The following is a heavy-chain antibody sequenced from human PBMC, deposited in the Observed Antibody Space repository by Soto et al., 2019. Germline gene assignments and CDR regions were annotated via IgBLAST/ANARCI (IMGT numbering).Heavy chain of an antibody. D-gene: IGHD6-13*01. CDR2: TYYRSNWER. Sequence: SQTLSLTCAISGDSVSSNTVTWNWIRQSPSRGLEWLGRTYYRSNWERDYAVSVQSRITINPDTSKNQFSLQLSSVTPEDTAVYYCVRLIGNSWLDYWGQGTLVTVSS. CDR3: VRLIGNSWLDY. J-gene: IGHJ4*02. CDR1: GDSVSSNTVT. V-gene: IGHV6-1*01.